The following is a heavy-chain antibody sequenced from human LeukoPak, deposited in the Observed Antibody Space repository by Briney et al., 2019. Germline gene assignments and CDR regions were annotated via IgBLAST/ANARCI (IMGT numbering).Heavy chain of an antibody. J-gene: IGHJ3*02. CDR2: INPSGGST. CDR3: ATTSDSSGPLGSDAFDI. CDR1: GYTFTSYY. Sequence: ASVKVSCKASGYTFTSYYMHWVRQAPGQGLEWMGIINPSGGSTSYAQKFQGRVTMTRDTSTSTVYMELSSLRSEDTAVYYCATTSDSSGPLGSDAFDIWGQGTMVTVSS. V-gene: IGHV1-46*01. D-gene: IGHD3-22*01.